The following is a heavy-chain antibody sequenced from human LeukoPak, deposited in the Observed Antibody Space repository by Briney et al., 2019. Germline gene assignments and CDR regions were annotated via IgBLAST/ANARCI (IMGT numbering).Heavy chain of an antibody. CDR2: IIPIFGTA. V-gene: IGHV1-69*05. Sequence: SVKVSCKASGYTFTSYYMHWVRQAPGQGLEWMGGIIPIFGTANYAQKFQGRVTITTDESTSTAYMELSSLRSEDTAVYYCARSTRSYSGYDFPAYWGQGTLVTVSS. CDR1: GYTFTSYY. CDR3: ARSTRSYSGYDFPAY. D-gene: IGHD5-12*01. J-gene: IGHJ4*02.